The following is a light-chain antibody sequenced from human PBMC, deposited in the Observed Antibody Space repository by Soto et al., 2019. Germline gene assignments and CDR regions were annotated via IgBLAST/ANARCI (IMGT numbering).Light chain of an antibody. CDR1: SSDVGSYNR. CDR3: SSFTTSSTLV. V-gene: IGLV2-18*02. J-gene: IGLJ2*01. Sequence: QSVLTQPPSVSGSPGQSVTISCTGTSSDVGSYNRVSWYQQPPGTAPKVMIYEVSNRPSGVPDRFSGSKSGNTASLTISGLQAEDEADYYCSSFTTSSTLVFGGGTKVTVL. CDR2: EVS.